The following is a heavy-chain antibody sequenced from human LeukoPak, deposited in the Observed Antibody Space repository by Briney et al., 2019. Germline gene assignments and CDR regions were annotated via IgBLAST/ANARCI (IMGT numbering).Heavy chain of an antibody. J-gene: IGHJ4*02. D-gene: IGHD2-2*01. CDR2: IKSKTDGGTT. CDR3: TTAMTHVFDY. Sequence: GGSLRLYCAASGFTFSHAWMTWVRQAPGKGLEWVGRIKSKTDGGTTDYAAPVKGRFTISRDDSKNTLYLQMNSLKSEDTAVYYCTTAMTHVFDYWGQGTLVTVSS. CDR1: GFTFSHAW. V-gene: IGHV3-15*01.